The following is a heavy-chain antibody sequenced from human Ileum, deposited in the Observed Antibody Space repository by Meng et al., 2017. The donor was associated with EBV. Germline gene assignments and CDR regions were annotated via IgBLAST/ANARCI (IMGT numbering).Heavy chain of an antibody. J-gene: IGHJ4*02. D-gene: IGHD3-22*01. Sequence: QVQLPASGPGLVKPSDTLSFTCAVSGYSISSTNWWGWIRQPPGKGLEWIGYIYYSGSTYYNPSLKSRVTMSVDTSKNQFSLNLNSVTAVDTAVYYCARNVPGTSAYYDWGQGTLVTVSS. CDR1: GYSISSTNW. CDR2: IYYSGST. CDR3: ARNVPGTSAYYD. V-gene: IGHV4-28*01.